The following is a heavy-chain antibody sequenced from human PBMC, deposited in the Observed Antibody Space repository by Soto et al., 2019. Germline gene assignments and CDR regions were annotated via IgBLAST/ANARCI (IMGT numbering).Heavy chain of an antibody. D-gene: IGHD3-10*01. Sequence: PGGSLRLSCAASGFTFDDYAMHWVRQAPGKGLEWVSGISWNSGSIGYADSVKGRFTISRDNAKNSLYLQMNSLRAEDTALYYCAKGSSYYYGSWVDYWGQGTLVTVSS. CDR3: AKGSSYYYGSWVDY. J-gene: IGHJ4*02. V-gene: IGHV3-9*01. CDR1: GFTFDDYA. CDR2: ISWNSGSI.